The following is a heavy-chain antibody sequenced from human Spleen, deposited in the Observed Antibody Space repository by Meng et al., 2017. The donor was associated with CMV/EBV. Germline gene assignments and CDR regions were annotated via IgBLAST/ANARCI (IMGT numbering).Heavy chain of an antibody. V-gene: IGHV4-34*01. J-gene: IGHJ4*02. CDR1: GGSFSGYY. CDR3: ARGWNDGYFDY. D-gene: IGHD1-1*01. Sequence: GSLRLSCAVYGGSFSGYYWSWIRQPPGKGLEWIGEINHSGSTNYNPSLKSRVTISVDTSQNQFSLKLSSVTAADTALYYCARGWNDGYFDYWGQGTLVTVSS. CDR2: INHSGST.